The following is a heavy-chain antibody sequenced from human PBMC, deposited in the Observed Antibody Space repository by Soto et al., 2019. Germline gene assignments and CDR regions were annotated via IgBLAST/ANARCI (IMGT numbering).Heavy chain of an antibody. V-gene: IGHV3-21*01. J-gene: IGHJ4*02. CDR1: GYTFSSYA. D-gene: IGHD4-4*01. CDR2: ISSSSTYI. Sequence: GGSLRLSCAASGYTFSSYAMSWVRQAPGKGLEWVTSISSSSTYIYYADSVEGRFTISRDNAKNSLYLQMNSLRAEDTAVYYCARAVTVKGFDYWGQGTLVTVSS. CDR3: ARAVTVKGFDY.